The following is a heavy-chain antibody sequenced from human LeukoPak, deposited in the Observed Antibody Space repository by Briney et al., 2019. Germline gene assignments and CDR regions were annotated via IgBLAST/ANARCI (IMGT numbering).Heavy chain of an antibody. J-gene: IGHJ4*02. CDR2: IRYDGSNK. CDR3: TTDSAYDFWSGLARYYFDY. D-gene: IGHD3-3*01. CDR1: GFSFSSYG. V-gene: IGHV3-30*02. Sequence: GGSLRLSCAASGFSFSSYGMHWVRQAPGKGLEWVAFIRYDGSNKYYADSVKGRFTISRDNSKNTLYLQMNSLRAEDTAVYYCTTDSAYDFWSGLARYYFDYWGQGTLVTVSS.